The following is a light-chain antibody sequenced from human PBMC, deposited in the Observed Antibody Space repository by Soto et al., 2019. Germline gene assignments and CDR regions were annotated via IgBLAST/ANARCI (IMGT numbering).Light chain of an antibody. CDR3: CSYVGATTYV. CDR2: EGI. V-gene: IGLV2-23*01. Sequence: QSVLTQPASVSGSPGQSITISCTGTSSTVGGFNVVSWNQQHPGKAPKVIIYEGIKRPSGVSNRFSGSNSGSTASLTISGLQAEDEADYYCCSYVGATTYVFGTGTKVTV. J-gene: IGLJ1*01. CDR1: SSTVGGFNV.